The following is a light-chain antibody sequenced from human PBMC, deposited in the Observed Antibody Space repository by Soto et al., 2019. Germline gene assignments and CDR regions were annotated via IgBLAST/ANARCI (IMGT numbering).Light chain of an antibody. CDR2: GAS. CDR1: HSVSSS. CDR3: QQYGSSLWT. V-gene: IGKV3-15*01. J-gene: IGKJ1*01. Sequence: EEVMTQSPATLSVSPGERATLSCRASHSVSSSLAWYQQKPGQAARLLMSGASTRAAGIPARFSGTGSGTEFTLTISRLEPEDFAVYYCQQYGSSLWTFGQGTKVDIK.